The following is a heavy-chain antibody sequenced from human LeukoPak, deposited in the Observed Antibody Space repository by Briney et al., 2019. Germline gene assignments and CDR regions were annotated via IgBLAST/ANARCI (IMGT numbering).Heavy chain of an antibody. CDR1: GGSIGSYY. J-gene: IGHJ4*02. Sequence: SETLSLTCTVSGGSIGSYYWSWIRQPPGKGLEWIGYIYYSGSTNYNPSLKSRVTISVDTSKNQFSLKLSSVTAADTAVYYCARSGSELLWFGESIPYYFDYWGQGTLVTVSS. CDR3: ARSGSELLWFGESIPYYFDY. CDR2: IYYSGST. D-gene: IGHD3-10*01. V-gene: IGHV4-59*01.